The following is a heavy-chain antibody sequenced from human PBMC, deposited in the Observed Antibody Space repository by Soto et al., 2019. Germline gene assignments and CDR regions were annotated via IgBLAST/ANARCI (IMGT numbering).Heavy chain of an antibody. CDR1: GYTFTTSG. CDR3: ARQGSWPYYYYGLDV. Sequence: QVQLVQSGPEVKKPGASVKVSCEASGYTFTTSGISWVRQAPGLGLEWMGWISTYNGDTNSAQKFQGRDTMTEHTSTGTVYMELMSLKSDDTAVYYCARQGSWPYYYYGLDVWGQGTTVTVSS. V-gene: IGHV1-18*01. CDR2: ISTYNGDT. D-gene: IGHD1-26*01. J-gene: IGHJ6*02.